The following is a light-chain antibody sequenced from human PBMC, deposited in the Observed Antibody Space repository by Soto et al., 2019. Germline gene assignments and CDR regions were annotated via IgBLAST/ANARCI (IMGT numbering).Light chain of an antibody. Sequence: DIQMTQSPSTLSASVGDRVTITCRASQSISSWLAWYQQKPGKAPKLLIYKASILQSGVPSRFSGSGSGTEFTLTITSLQPDDFATYYCQQYNGYSRTFGQGTKVDIK. J-gene: IGKJ1*01. V-gene: IGKV1-5*03. CDR3: QQYNGYSRT. CDR2: KAS. CDR1: QSISSW.